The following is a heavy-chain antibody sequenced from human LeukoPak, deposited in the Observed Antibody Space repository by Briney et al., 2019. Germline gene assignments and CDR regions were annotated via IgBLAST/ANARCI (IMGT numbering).Heavy chain of an antibody. Sequence: GGSLRLSCPAAGFTFSSYSMNWVRQAPGKGLGWVSSISSSSSYIYYADSVKGRFTISRDNAKNSLYLQMNSLRAEDTAVYYCARDYGDYGEYFQHWGQGTLVTVSS. V-gene: IGHV3-21*01. D-gene: IGHD4-17*01. CDR2: ISSSSSYI. J-gene: IGHJ1*01. CDR3: ARDYGDYGEYFQH. CDR1: GFTFSSYS.